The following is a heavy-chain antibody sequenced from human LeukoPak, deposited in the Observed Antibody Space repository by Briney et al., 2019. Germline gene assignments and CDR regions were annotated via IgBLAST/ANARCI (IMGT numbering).Heavy chain of an antibody. CDR3: ARGEDYSTKVDY. CDR2: ISYDGGTK. J-gene: IGHJ4*02. CDR1: GFTFSSYA. V-gene: IGHV3-30-3*01. D-gene: IGHD4-11*01. Sequence: GGSLRLSCAAAGFTFSSYAMHWVRQAPGKGLGWVAVISYDGGTKYYADSVKGRFTISRDNSKNTLYLQMNSLRAEDTAVYYCARGEDYSTKVDYWGQGTLVTVSS.